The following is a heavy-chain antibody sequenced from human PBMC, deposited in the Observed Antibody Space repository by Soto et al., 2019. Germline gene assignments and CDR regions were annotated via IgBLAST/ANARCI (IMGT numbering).Heavy chain of an antibody. CDR2: ISSSSSYI. V-gene: IGHV3-21*01. CDR1: GFTFSSYS. Sequence: PGGSLRLSCAASGFTFSSYSMNWVRQAPGKGLEWVSSISSSSSYIYYADSVKGRFTISRDNAKNSLYLQMNSLRAEDTAVYYCAREVGNWNYYRYNWFDPWGQGTLVTVSS. J-gene: IGHJ5*02. CDR3: AREVGNWNYYRYNWFDP. D-gene: IGHD1-7*01.